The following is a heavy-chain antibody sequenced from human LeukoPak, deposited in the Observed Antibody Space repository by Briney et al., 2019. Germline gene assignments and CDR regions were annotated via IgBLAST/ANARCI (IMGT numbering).Heavy chain of an antibody. CDR1: GGSISSYY. CDR3: ARARNYYDSSDYYYEGDAFDI. V-gene: IGHV4-59*01. D-gene: IGHD3-22*01. Sequence: SETLSLTCTVSGGSISSYYWSWIRQPPGKGLECIGYIYYSGSTHYNPSLKSRVTISVDTSKNQFSLKLSSVTAADTAVYFCARARNYYDSSDYYYEGDAFDIWGQGTMVTVSS. CDR2: IYYSGST. J-gene: IGHJ3*02.